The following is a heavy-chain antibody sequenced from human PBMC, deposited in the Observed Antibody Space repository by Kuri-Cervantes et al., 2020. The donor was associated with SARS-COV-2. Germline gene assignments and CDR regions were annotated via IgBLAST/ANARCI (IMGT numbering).Heavy chain of an antibody. CDR2: IIPIFGTA. CDR3: ARSRRGTTGWFDP. J-gene: IGHJ5*02. V-gene: IGHV1-69*13. Sequence: SVKVSCKASGYTFSSYAISWVRQAPGQGLEWMGGIIPIFGTANYAQKFQGRVTITADESTSTAYMELSSLRSEDTAVYYCARSRRGTTGWFDPWGQGTLVTVSS. CDR1: GYTFSSYA. D-gene: IGHD1-7*01.